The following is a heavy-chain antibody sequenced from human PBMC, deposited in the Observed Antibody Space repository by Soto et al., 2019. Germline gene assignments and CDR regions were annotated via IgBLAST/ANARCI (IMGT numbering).Heavy chain of an antibody. CDR1: GGSISSYY. CDR3: ARGRSAGVREHFDY. CDR2: IYYSGST. J-gene: IGHJ4*02. V-gene: IGHV4-59*01. D-gene: IGHD3-10*01. Sequence: SETLSLTCTVSGGSISSYYWSWIRQPPGKGLEWIGYIYYSGSTNYNPSLKSRVTISVDTSKNQFSLKLSSVTAADTAVYYCARGRSAGVREHFDYWGQGTLVTVSS.